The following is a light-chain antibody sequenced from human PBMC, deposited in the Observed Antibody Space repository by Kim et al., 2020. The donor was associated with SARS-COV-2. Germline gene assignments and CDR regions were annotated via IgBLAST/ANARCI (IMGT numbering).Light chain of an antibody. J-gene: IGLJ1*01. CDR2: SNG. CDR3: QSYDSSLSGYV. V-gene: IGLV1-40*01. Sequence: QTGTDSCIGSSSNIGAGYDVHWYQHLPTTAPKLLMYSNGNRPSGVPDRFSGSKSGTSASLAITGLQAEDEADYYCQSYDSSLSGYVFGSGTKVTFL. CDR1: SSNIGAGYD.